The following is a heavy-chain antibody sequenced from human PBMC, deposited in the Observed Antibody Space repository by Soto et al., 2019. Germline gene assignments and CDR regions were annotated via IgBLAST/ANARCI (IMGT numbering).Heavy chain of an antibody. V-gene: IGHV1-69*02. J-gene: IGHJ4*02. CDR1: GGTFSSYT. Sequence: GASVKVSCKASGGTFSSYTISWVRQAPGQGLEWMGRIIPILGIANYAQKFQGRVTITADKSTSTAYMELSSLRSEDTAVYYCASLSIAVAGGVDYWGQGTLVTVSS. CDR3: ASLSIAVAGGVDY. D-gene: IGHD6-19*01. CDR2: IIPILGIA.